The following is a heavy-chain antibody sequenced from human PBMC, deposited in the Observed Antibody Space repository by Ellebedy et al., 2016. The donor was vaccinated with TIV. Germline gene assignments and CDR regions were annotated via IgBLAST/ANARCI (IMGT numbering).Heavy chain of an antibody. J-gene: IGHJ5*02. CDR1: GFSFRSYW. CDR3: ARRGRYGDYAVQINSWFDT. D-gene: IGHD5-12*01. CDR2: IYQDGGVQ. Sequence: GGSLRLSCAASGFSFRSYWMSWVRQAPGKGLEWVANIYQDGGVQYYVDSVKGRFTISRDNADNSLFLQMNSLRAEDTAVYYCARRGRYGDYAVQINSWFDTWGRGTLVAVSS. V-gene: IGHV3-7*01.